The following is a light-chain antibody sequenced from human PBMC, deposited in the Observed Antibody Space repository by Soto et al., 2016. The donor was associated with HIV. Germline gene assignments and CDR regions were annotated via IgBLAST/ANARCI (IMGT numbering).Light chain of an antibody. CDR1: QMINSY. Sequence: DIQMTQSPSSLSAYIGDRVTITCRASQMINSYLNWYQQKPGKAPKLLIYAASSLHVGVPSRFTGSGSGTDFSLTISSLQPEDVATYYCQKXNSAPXTFGGGTKVEIK. J-gene: IGKJ4*01. CDR3: QKXNSAPXT. V-gene: IGKV1-39*01. CDR2: AAS.